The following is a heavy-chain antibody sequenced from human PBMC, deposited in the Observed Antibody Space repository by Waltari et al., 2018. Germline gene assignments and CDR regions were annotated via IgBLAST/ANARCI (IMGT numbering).Heavy chain of an antibody. V-gene: IGHV4-59*08. Sequence: QVQLRESGPGLVKSSETLAITCTVSDGSITNYLGNWLPQPPGKAQELICYIRHTGITKLNPSLKSRVSMSVDTSKNQSSLKVTSVTATDTAVYYCARWQSDWRAFNVWGQGTTVTVSS. CDR1: DGSITNYL. CDR2: IRHTGIT. CDR3: ARWQSDWRAFNV. J-gene: IGHJ3*01. D-gene: IGHD2-21*02.